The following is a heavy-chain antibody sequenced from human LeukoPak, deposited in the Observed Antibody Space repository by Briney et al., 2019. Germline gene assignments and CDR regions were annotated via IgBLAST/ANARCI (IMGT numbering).Heavy chain of an antibody. CDR1: GFTVSSNY. CDR3: ARDPVPGDAFDI. CDR2: IYSGGST. Sequence: GGSLRLSCAASGFTVSSNYMSWVRQAPGKGLEWVSVIYSGGSTYYADSVKGRFTISRDNSKNTLYLQTNSLRAEDTAVYYCARDPVPGDAFDIWGQGTMVTFSS. J-gene: IGHJ3*02. V-gene: IGHV3-53*01. D-gene: IGHD1-14*01.